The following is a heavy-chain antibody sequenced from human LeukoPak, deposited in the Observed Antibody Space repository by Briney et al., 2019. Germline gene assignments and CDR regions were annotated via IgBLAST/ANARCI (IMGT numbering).Heavy chain of an antibody. CDR1: GGSISSGGYY. Sequence: QPSQTLSLTCTVSGGSISSGGYYWSWIRQPPGKGLEWIGYIYYSGSTYYNPSLKSRVTISVDTSKNQFSLKLSSVTAADTAVYYCARDRDYSNNDAFDIWGQGTMVTVSS. CDR3: ARDRDYSNNDAFDI. D-gene: IGHD4-11*01. J-gene: IGHJ3*02. CDR2: IYYSGST. V-gene: IGHV4-30-4*08.